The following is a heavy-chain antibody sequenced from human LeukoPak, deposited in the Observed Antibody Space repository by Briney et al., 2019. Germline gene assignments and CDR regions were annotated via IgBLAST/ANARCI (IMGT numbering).Heavy chain of an antibody. CDR2: ISSSSSYI. V-gene: IGHV3-21*01. CDR1: GFTFSSYS. CDR3: ARGGKWYCSSTSCYLGY. Sequence: GGSLRLSCAASGFTFSSYSMNWVRQAPGKGLEWVSSISSSSSYIYYADSVKGRCTISRDNAKNSLYLQMNSLRAEDTAVYYCARGGKWYCSSTSCYLGYWGQGTLVTASS. D-gene: IGHD2-2*01. J-gene: IGHJ4*02.